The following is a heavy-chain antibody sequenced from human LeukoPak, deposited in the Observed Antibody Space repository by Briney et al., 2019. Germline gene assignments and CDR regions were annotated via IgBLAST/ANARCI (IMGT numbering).Heavy chain of an antibody. V-gene: IGHV1-2*02. D-gene: IGHD2/OR15-2a*01. J-gene: IGHJ3*02. CDR2: INPDSGDT. Sequence: ASVKVSCKASGYIFTAYYLHWVRQTPGQGLESMGWINPDSGDTKFAQKFQGRVTMTRDTSISTAYMELSRLRSDDTAVYYCARERRGIDRAFDIWGQGTMVTVSS. CDR3: ARERRGIDRAFDI. CDR1: GYIFTAYY.